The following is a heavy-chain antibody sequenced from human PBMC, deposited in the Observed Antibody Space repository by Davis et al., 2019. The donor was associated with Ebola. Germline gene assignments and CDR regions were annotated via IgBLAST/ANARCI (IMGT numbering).Heavy chain of an antibody. CDR3: ARSESLYGYFDY. Sequence: GESLKISCEGSGYSFPSYWISWVRQMPGKGLEWVGRIDPSDSYTDYSPSFRGHVTISTDKSINTAYLQWNSLKASDTAMYYCARSESLYGYFDYWGQGTLVTVSS. CDR1: GYSFPSYW. CDR2: IDPSDSYT. D-gene: IGHD2/OR15-2a*01. J-gene: IGHJ4*02. V-gene: IGHV5-10-1*01.